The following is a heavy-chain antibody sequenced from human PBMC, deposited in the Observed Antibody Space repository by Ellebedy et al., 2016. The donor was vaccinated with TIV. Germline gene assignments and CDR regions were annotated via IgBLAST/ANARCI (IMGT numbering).Heavy chain of an antibody. Sequence: GESLKISXAASGFTFSTYSMNWVRQAPGKGLEWVSYISSSSSTIYYADSVKGRFTISRDNAKNSLYLQMSSLRDEDTAVYYCARDRGGGSCTDWGQGTLVTVSS. CDR1: GFTFSTYS. CDR3: ARDRGGGSCTD. CDR2: ISSSSSTI. V-gene: IGHV3-48*02. D-gene: IGHD2-15*01. J-gene: IGHJ4*02.